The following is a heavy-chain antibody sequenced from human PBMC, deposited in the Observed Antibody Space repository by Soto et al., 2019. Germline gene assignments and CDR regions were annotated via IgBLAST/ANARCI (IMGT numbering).Heavy chain of an antibody. D-gene: IGHD3-10*01. Sequence: QVQLVESGGGVVQPGRSLRLSCAASGFTFSSFGMHWVRQAPGKGLEWVAVTSHDGSDTYHADSVKGRFTISRDRSKNPLYLQIDSLRREDTAVYYCAKDVGWFGDLLNAMDVWGQGTTVIVSS. CDR1: GFTFSSFG. J-gene: IGHJ6*02. CDR2: TSHDGSDT. V-gene: IGHV3-30*18. CDR3: AKDVGWFGDLLNAMDV.